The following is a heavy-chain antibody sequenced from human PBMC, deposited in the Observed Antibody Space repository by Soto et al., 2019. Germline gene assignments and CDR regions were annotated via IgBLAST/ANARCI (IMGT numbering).Heavy chain of an antibody. CDR1: GFTFSDYA. CDR2: VYHDGRNT. Sequence: VQLVESGGGVVQPGRSLRLSCAASGFTFSDYAMHWVGQAPGKGLEWVAVVYHDGRNTHYADSVKGRFTISRDSSKNTVALEMTSLIAEDTAVYYCAKEGRQWLVTSDFNYWGQGALVTVSS. J-gene: IGHJ4*02. D-gene: IGHD6-19*01. V-gene: IGHV3-30*18. CDR3: AKEGRQWLVTSDFNY.